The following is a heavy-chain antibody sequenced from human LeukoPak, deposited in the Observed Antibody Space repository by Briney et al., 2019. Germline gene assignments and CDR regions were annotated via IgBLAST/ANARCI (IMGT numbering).Heavy chain of an antibody. CDR2: IYYSGSA. J-gene: IGHJ5*02. CDR1: GGSVSSGSYY. V-gene: IGHV4-61*01. CDR3: ARGFGDWGSSWFDP. Sequence: SETLSLTCTVSGGSVSSGSYYWSWIRQPPGKGLEWIGYIYYSGSAKYNPSLKSRVTISVDTSTNQFSLKLTSVTAADTAVYYCARGFGDWGSSWFDPWGQGTLVTVSS. D-gene: IGHD3-10*01.